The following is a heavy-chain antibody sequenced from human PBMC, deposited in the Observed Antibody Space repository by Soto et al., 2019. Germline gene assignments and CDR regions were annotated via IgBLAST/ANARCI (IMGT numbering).Heavy chain of an antibody. V-gene: IGHV3-30*18. CDR2: ISYDGSNK. J-gene: IGHJ4*02. Sequence: GGSLRLSCAASGFTFSSYGMHWVRQAPGKGLEWVAVISYDGSNKYYADSVKGRFTISRDNSKNTLYLQMNSLRAEDTAVYYCAKDARRGTSRPYYFDYWGQGTLVTVSS. CDR3: AKDARRGTSRPYYFDY. CDR1: GFTFSSYG. D-gene: IGHD2-2*01.